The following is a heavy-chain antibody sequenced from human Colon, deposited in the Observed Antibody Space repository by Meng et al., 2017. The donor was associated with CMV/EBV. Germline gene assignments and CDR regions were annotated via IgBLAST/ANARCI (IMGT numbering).Heavy chain of an antibody. CDR3: ARGAYCTTSACETSLFDF. V-gene: IGHV3-48*04. CDR1: GLTFSTYS. CDR2: RSAGSSII. J-gene: IGHJ4*02. D-gene: IGHD2-8*01. Sequence: GESLKISCAASGLTFSTYSMNWVRQTPGKGLEWLSYRSAGSSIIYYADSVKVRITVSRDNARNSLYLQMNSLRAEDTAVYYCARGAYCTTSACETSLFDFWGQGTLVTVSS.